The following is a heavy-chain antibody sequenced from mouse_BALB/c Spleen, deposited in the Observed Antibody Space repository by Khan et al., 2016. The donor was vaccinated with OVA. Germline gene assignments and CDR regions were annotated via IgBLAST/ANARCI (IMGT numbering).Heavy chain of an antibody. Sequence: QVTLKESGPGILQPSQTLSLTCSFSGFSLNTFGMGVSWIRQPSGKDLELLAHIYWDDDKHYNPSLTSRLTIPKDTSNNQLFLKITTVDTADTATYDGARRAGIYYGSSYGYFEVWGAGTTVTVSS. CDR1: GFSLNTFGMG. CDR3: ARRAGIYYGSSYGYFEV. V-gene: IGHV8-6*01. CDR2: IYWDDDK. D-gene: IGHD1-1*01. J-gene: IGHJ1*01.